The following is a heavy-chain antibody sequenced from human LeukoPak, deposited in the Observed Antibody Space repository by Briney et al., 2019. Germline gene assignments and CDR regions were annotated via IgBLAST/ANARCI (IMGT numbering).Heavy chain of an antibody. J-gene: IGHJ4*02. CDR3: AKSGYNRFDY. V-gene: IGHV3-23*01. CDR2: FSGSGGST. D-gene: IGHD5-24*01. Sequence: GGSLRLSCAASGFTVSSNYMSWVRQAPGKGLEWVSSFSGSGGSTYYADSVKGRFTISRDNSKTTLYLQMISLRAEDTAVYYCAKSGYNRFDYWGQGTLVTVSS. CDR1: GFTVSSNY.